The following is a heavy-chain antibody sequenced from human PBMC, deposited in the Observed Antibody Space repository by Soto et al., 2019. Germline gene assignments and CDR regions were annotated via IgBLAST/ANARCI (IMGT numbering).Heavy chain of an antibody. CDR2: ISYDGSNK. CDR3: AKSMVLSKLEPEPRDYYYMDV. Sequence: PGGSLRLSCAASGFTFSSYGMHWVRQAPGKGLEWVAVISYDGSNKYYADSVKGRFTISRDNSKNTLYLQMNSLRAEDTAVYYCAKSMVLSKLEPEPRDYYYMDVWGKGTTVTVSS. J-gene: IGHJ6*03. CDR1: GFTFSSYG. V-gene: IGHV3-30*18. D-gene: IGHD1-1*01.